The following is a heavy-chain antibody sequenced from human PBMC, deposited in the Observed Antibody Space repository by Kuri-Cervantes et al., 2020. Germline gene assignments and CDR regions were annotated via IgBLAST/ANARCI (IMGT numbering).Heavy chain of an antibody. D-gene: IGHD6-13*01. CDR3: ARVAAAGNY. V-gene: IGHV3-64*02. Sequence: GESLKISCAASGFTFSSYAMHWVRQAPGKGLEYVSAISSNGGSTYYADSVKGRFTISRDNSKNTLYLQMGSLRAEDMAVYYCARVAAAGNYWGQGTLVTVSS. CDR1: GFTFSSYA. J-gene: IGHJ4*02. CDR2: ISSNGGST.